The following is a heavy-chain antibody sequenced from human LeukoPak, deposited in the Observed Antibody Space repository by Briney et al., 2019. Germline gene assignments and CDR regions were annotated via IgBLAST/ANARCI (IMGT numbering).Heavy chain of an antibody. CDR3: ARDVGTALVTGDY. CDR2: INHSGST. Sequence: PSETLSITCAVYGGSFSGYYWSWIRQPPGKGLEWIGEINHSGSTNYNPSLKSRVTISVDTSKNQFSLKLSSVTAADTAVYYCARDVGTALVTGDYWGQGTLVTVSS. D-gene: IGHD5-18*01. CDR1: GGSFSGYY. J-gene: IGHJ4*02. V-gene: IGHV4-34*01.